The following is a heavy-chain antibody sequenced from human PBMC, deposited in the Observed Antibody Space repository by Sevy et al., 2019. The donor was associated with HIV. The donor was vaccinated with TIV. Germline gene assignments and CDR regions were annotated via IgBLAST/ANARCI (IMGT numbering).Heavy chain of an antibody. CDR1: GLTFSKYS. Sequence: GGSLRLSCVASGLTFSKYSMSWVRQTPGKGLEWVSTLSFACGRINYADSVKDRFTMSRDDSRNTFYLQMDSLRAEDTAIYYCAREGCSKPHDYWGQGTLVTVSS. CDR3: AREGCSKPHDY. J-gene: IGHJ4*02. D-gene: IGHD2-2*01. CDR2: LSFACGRI. V-gene: IGHV3-23*01.